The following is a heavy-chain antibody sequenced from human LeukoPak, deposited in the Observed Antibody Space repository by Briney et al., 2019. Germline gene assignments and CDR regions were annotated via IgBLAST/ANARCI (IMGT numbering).Heavy chain of an antibody. CDR3: ARDFRSYYYDSSGYYGDYYYYGMDV. V-gene: IGHV4-4*07. CDR1: GGSISSYY. CDR2: IYTSGST. D-gene: IGHD3-22*01. Sequence: SETLSLTCTVSGGSISSYYWSWIRQPAGKGLEWIGRIYTSGSTNYNPSLKSRVTMSVDTPKNQFSLKLSSVTAADTAVYYCARDFRSYYYDSSGYYGDYYYYGMDVWGQGTTVTVSS. J-gene: IGHJ6*02.